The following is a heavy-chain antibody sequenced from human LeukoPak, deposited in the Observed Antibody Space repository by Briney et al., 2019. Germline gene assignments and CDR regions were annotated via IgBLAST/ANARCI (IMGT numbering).Heavy chain of an antibody. J-gene: IGHJ4*02. Sequence: PSETLSLTCAVSGGFISSGNWWAWVRQSPGKGLEWIGEIYRNGNSNYNPSLKSRGTISVDKSKNQFSLRLTSVTAADTAVYYCVRDGTDGYNLLFWGQGTLVTVSS. D-gene: IGHD5-24*01. V-gene: IGHV4-4*02. CDR2: IYRNGNS. CDR1: GGFISSGNW. CDR3: VRDGTDGYNLLF.